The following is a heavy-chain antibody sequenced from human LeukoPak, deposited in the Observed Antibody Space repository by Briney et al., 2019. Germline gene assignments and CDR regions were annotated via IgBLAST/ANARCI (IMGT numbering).Heavy chain of an antibody. CDR2: IYTSGST. J-gene: IGHJ6*03. CDR3: ARGRGYMDV. Sequence: TSETLSLTCTVSGGSISSGSYHWSWIRQPAGKGLEWIGRIYTSGSTDYNPSLKSRVTISVDTSKNQFSLRLTSVTAADTAVYYCARGRGYMDVWGKGTTVTVSS. V-gene: IGHV4-61*02. CDR1: GGSISSGSYH.